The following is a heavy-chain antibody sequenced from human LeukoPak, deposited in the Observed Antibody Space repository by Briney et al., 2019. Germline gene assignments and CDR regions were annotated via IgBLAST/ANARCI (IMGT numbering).Heavy chain of an antibody. CDR1: GGSFSGYY. J-gene: IGHJ4*02. CDR3: ASSLHSGHGIFDY. D-gene: IGHD5-12*01. CDR2: INHSGST. V-gene: IGHV4-34*01. Sequence: SETLSLTCAVYGGSFSGYYWSWIRQPPGKVLEWIGEINHSGSTNYNPSLKSRVTISVDTSKNQFSLKLSSVTTADTAVYYCASSLHSGHGIFDYWGQGTLVTVSS.